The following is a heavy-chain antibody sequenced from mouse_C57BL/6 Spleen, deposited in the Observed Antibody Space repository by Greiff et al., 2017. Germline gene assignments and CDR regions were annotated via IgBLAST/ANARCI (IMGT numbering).Heavy chain of an antibody. V-gene: IGHV5-9*01. CDR3: ARDYDRNFDV. J-gene: IGHJ1*03. CDR2: ISGGGGNT. CDR1: GFTFSSYT. Sequence: DVQLVESGGGLVKPGGSLKLSCAASGFTFSSYTMSWVRQTPEKRLEWVATISGGGGNTYYPDSVKGRFTISRDNAKNTLYLQMSSLRSEDTALYYCARDYDRNFDVWGTGTTVTVSS. D-gene: IGHD2-4*01.